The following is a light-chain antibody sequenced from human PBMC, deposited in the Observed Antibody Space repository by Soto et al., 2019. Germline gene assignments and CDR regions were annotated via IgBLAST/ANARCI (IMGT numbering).Light chain of an antibody. CDR1: SSNIGAHYE. V-gene: IGLV1-40*01. J-gene: IGLJ2*01. CDR3: QSFDASLTAWV. Sequence: QSVLTQPPSVSGAPGQRVTISCTGSSSNIGAHYEVHWYQQLPGAAPKLIIFNTINRPSGVPERFSGSKSGASGSLAITGLQAEDEADYYCQSFDASLTAWVFGGGTKVTVL. CDR2: NTI.